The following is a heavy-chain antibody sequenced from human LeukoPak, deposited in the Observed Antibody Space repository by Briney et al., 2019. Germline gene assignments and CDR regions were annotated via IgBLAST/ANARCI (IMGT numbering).Heavy chain of an antibody. Sequence: GGSLRLSCAASGFFFSDPYMEWVRQAPGKGLEWVGRIKNKAKSYTTEYAASVKGRFTVSRDDSKNSLYLQMDSLKTEDTAVYFCARSRLGALDYWGQGTLVTVSS. CDR1: GFFFSDPY. J-gene: IGHJ4*02. V-gene: IGHV3-72*01. CDR3: ARSRLGALDY. CDR2: IKNKAKSYTT. D-gene: IGHD1-26*01.